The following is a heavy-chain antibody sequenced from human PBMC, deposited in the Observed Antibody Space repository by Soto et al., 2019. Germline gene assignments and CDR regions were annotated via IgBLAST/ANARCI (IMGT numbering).Heavy chain of an antibody. J-gene: IGHJ6*02. V-gene: IGHV3-74*01. CDR3: AKDRGEEGLKFLEWFGGMDV. D-gene: IGHD3-3*01. CDR2: IKSDGTT. Sequence: EVHLVESGGGLVQPGGSLRLSCAASGFTVSNYWMNWVRQAPGKGLVWVSHIKSDGTTSYADSVEGRFTVSRDDAKNTFYLQMNSLRAEDTAVYYCAKDRGEEGLKFLEWFGGMDVWGHGTTVTVSS. CDR1: GFTVSNYW.